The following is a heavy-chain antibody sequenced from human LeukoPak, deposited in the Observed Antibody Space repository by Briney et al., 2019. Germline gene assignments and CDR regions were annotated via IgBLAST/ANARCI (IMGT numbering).Heavy chain of an antibody. CDR3: ARTVRPHYYYYMDV. D-gene: IGHD3-10*01. V-gene: IGHV3-74*01. Sequence: GGSLRLSCAASGFTFSLYWMHWVRQTPGKGLVWVSRINSDGSSTIYADSVKGRFTISRDNVKNTLYLQMNSLRAEDTAVYYCARTVRPHYYYYMDVWGKGTTVTISS. CDR2: INSDGSST. CDR1: GFTFSLYW. J-gene: IGHJ6*03.